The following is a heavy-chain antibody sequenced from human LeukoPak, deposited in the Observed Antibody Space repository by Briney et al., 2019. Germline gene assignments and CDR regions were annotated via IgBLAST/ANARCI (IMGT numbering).Heavy chain of an antibody. CDR2: ISTYNGDT. Sequence: GASVKVSCKASGYTFTTYGISWVRQAPGQGLKWMGWISTYNGDTNYAQKLQGRITMTTDASTSTAYMELRSLRSDDTAVYYCSRDTDNYDGSGYLFDYWGQGTLVTVSS. J-gene: IGHJ4*02. V-gene: IGHV1-18*01. CDR1: GYTFTTYG. CDR3: SRDTDNYDGSGYLFDY. D-gene: IGHD3-22*01.